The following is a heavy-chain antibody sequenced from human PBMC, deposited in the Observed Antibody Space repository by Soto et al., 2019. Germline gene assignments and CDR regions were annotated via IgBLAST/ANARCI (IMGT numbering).Heavy chain of an antibody. CDR3: ARRAHMSRRGETFSYYYYGMDV. CDR1: GYSFTSYW. CDR2: IDPIDSYT. Sequence: PGESLKISCKGSGYSFTSYWISWVRQMPGKGLEWMGRIDPIDSYTNYSPSFQGQVTISADKSISTAYLQWSSLKASDTAMYYCARRAHMSRRGETFSYYYYGMDVWGQGTTVTVSS. D-gene: IGHD3-16*01. V-gene: IGHV5-10-1*01. J-gene: IGHJ6*02.